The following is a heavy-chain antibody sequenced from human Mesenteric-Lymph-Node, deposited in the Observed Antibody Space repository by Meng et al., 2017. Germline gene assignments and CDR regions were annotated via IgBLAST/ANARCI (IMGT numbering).Heavy chain of an antibody. CDR3: ASPGYSSGWQRPPDY. CDR2: ISSSSSYI. Sequence: GESLKISCAASGFTFSSYSMNWVRQAPGKGLEWVSSISSSSSYIYYADSVKGRFTISRDNAKNSLYLQMNSLRAEDTAVYYCASPGYSSGWQRPPDYWGQGTLVTVSS. J-gene: IGHJ4*02. CDR1: GFTFSSYS. V-gene: IGHV3-21*01. D-gene: IGHD6-19*01.